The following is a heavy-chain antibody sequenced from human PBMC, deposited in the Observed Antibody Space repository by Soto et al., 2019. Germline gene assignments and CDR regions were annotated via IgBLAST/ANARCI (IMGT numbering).Heavy chain of an antibody. J-gene: IGHJ4*01. D-gene: IGHD5-12*01. V-gene: IGHV4-59*08. CDR2: IYYAGST. Sequence: SETLSLTCTVSGGSMLSYYWSWIRQPPGRGLEWIGFIYYAGSTKYNPSLNSRVTISVDTSKNQFSLTVTSVTAADTAVYYCARRIVATERFDDWGQGTLVTVSS. CDR1: GGSMLSYY. CDR3: ARRIVATERFDD.